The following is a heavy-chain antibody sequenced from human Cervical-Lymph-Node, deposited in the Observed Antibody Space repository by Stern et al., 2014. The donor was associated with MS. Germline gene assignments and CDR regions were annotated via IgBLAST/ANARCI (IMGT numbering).Heavy chain of an antibody. CDR3: AAVTNYPRPLDF. J-gene: IGHJ4*02. V-gene: IGHV3-30*04. D-gene: IGHD5-24*01. CDR1: GFTFNTYA. Sequence: VQLVESGGGVVQPGRSLRLSCSASGFTFNTYAMQWVRQAPGKGLGGVAVISNDGTNRYYADSVKGRFTISRDNSKNTLYLQMDSLRTEDTAVYYCAAVTNYPRPLDFWGQGTLVTVSS. CDR2: ISNDGTNR.